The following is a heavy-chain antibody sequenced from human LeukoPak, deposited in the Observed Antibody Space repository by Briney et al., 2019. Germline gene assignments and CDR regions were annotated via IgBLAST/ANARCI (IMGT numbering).Heavy chain of an antibody. Sequence: GGSLRLSCAASGFTFSTFAMIWVRQPPGKGLEWVSSIFPSGGEIHYADSVRGRFTISRDNSKSTLSLQMNSLRAEDTAIYYCASCPEHYGVFRRNYFDYWGQGTLVTVS. V-gene: IGHV3-23*01. D-gene: IGHD4-17*01. J-gene: IGHJ4*02. CDR2: IFPSGGEI. CDR3: ASCPEHYGVFRRNYFDY. CDR1: GFTFSTFA.